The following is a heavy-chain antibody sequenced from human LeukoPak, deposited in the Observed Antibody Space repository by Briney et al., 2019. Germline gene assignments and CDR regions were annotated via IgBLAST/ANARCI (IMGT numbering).Heavy chain of an antibody. CDR1: GYTFTSYG. V-gene: IGHV1-18*01. CDR2: ISAYNGNT. D-gene: IGHD4-17*01. Sequence: ASVRVSCTASGYTFTSYGISWVRQAPGQGLEWMGWISAYNGNTNYAQKLQGRVTMTTDTSTSTAYMELRSLRSDDTAVYYCARDPGGTTVTRAIFDYWGQGTLVTVSS. J-gene: IGHJ4*02. CDR3: ARDPGGTTVTRAIFDY.